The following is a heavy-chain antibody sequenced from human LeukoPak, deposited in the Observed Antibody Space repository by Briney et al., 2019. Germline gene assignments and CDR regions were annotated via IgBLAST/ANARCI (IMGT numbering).Heavy chain of an antibody. V-gene: IGHV3-23*01. CDR3: ARGYDFWSGYSFDY. Sequence: PGGSLRLSCAASGFTFSSYAMSWVRQAPGKGLEWVSAISSSGGSTYYADSVKGRSTISRDNSKNTLYLQMNSLRAEDTAVYYCARGYDFWSGYSFDYWGQGTLVTVSS. J-gene: IGHJ4*02. CDR2: ISSSGGST. CDR1: GFTFSSYA. D-gene: IGHD3-3*01.